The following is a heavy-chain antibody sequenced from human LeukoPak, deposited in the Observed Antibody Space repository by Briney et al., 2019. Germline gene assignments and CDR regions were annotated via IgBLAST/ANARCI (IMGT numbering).Heavy chain of an antibody. Sequence: ASVKVSCKASGDTFTGYYMHWVRQAPGQGLEWMGWINPNSGGTNYAQKFQGRVTMTRDTSISTAYMELSRLRSDDTAVYYCAREAPVFQDAFDIWGQGTMVTLSS. CDR2: INPNSGGT. D-gene: IGHD2-8*01. J-gene: IGHJ3*02. CDR1: GDTFTGYY. V-gene: IGHV1-2*02. CDR3: AREAPVFQDAFDI.